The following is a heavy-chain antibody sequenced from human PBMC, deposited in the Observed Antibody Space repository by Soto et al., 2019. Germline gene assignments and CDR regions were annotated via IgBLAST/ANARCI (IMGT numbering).Heavy chain of an antibody. V-gene: IGHV4-31*03. Sequence: SETLSLTCTVSGGSISSGGYYWSWIRQHPGKGLEWIGYIYYSGSTYYNPSLKSRLTISVDTSKNQFSLKLTSVTAADTAVYYCARDTSDAFDIWGQGTVVTVSS. CDR2: IYYSGST. CDR1: GGSISSGGYY. CDR3: ARDTSDAFDI. J-gene: IGHJ3*02.